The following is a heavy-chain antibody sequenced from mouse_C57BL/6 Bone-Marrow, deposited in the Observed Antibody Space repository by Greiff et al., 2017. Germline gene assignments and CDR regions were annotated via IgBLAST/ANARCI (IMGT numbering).Heavy chain of an antibody. CDR1: GYTFPSYW. CDR2: IDPISGGT. V-gene: IGHV1-72*01. Sequence: VQLQQPGAELLKPGASVKLSCKASGYTFPSYWMHWVKQRPGRGLGWIGRIDPISGGTKYNEKFKSKATLTVDKPSSTAYMQLSSLTSEDSAVYYCARQGASYGSSYYFDYWGQGTTLTVSS. CDR3: ARQGASYGSSYYFDY. D-gene: IGHD1-1*01. J-gene: IGHJ2*01.